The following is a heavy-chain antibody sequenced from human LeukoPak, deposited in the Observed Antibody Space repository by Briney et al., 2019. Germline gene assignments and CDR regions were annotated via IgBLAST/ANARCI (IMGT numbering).Heavy chain of an antibody. Sequence: GRSLRLSCAASGFTFSSYGMHWVRQAPGKGLEWVAVISYDGSNKYYADSVKGRFTISRDNSKNTLYLQMNSLRAEDTAVYYCARDLNSGYDWGFDYWGQGTLVTVSS. V-gene: IGHV3-30*03. D-gene: IGHD5-12*01. CDR2: ISYDGSNK. CDR1: GFTFSSYG. CDR3: ARDLNSGYDWGFDY. J-gene: IGHJ4*02.